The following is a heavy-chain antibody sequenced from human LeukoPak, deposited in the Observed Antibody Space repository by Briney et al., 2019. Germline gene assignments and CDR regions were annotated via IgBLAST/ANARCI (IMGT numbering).Heavy chain of an antibody. J-gene: IGHJ5*02. CDR3: VRSSSTYDNWFDP. Sequence: SETLSLTCAVSGYSISSGYYWGWIRQAPGKGLEWIGSIYYSGTTYYNPSPKSRVTISVDTSKDHFSLKLRSVTAADTAVYYCVRSSSTYDNWFDPWGQGTLVTVSS. D-gene: IGHD3-22*01. V-gene: IGHV4-38-2*01. CDR1: GYSISSGYY. CDR2: IYYSGTT.